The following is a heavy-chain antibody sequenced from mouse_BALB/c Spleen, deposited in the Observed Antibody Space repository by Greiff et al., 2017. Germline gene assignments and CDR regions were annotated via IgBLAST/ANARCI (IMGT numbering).Heavy chain of an antibody. V-gene: IGHV1-84*02. D-gene: IGHD4-1*01. CDR1: GYTFTDYY. J-gene: IGHJ3*01. CDR2: IYPGSGNT. Sequence: QVQLKESGPELVKPGASVKISCKASGYTFTDYYINWVKQKPGQGLEWIGWIYPGSGNTKYNEKFKGKATLTVDTSSSTAYMQLSSLTSEDTAVYFCAKGDWDGGFAYWGQGTLVTVSA. CDR3: AKGDWDGGFAY.